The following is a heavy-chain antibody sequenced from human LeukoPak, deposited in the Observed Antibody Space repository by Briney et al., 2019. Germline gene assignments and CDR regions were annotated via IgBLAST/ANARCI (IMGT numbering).Heavy chain of an antibody. D-gene: IGHD3-3*01. CDR2: IIPILGIA. V-gene: IGHV1-69*04. Sequence: SVKVSCKASGGTFSSYAISWVRQAPGQGLEWMGRIIPILGIANYAQKFQGRVTITADKSTSTAYMELSSLRSEDTAAYYCARLKPSVTYYDFWSGYDNWFDPWGQGTLVTVSS. CDR3: ARLKPSVTYYDFWSGYDNWFDP. CDR1: GGTFSSYA. J-gene: IGHJ5*02.